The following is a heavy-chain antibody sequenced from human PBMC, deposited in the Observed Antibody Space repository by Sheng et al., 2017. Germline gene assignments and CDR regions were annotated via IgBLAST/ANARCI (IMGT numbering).Heavy chain of an antibody. CDR3: ASTHGYTYGYQLDS. Sequence: EVQLVESGGGLVHPGGSLRLSCAASGFTFSNDEMNWVRQAPGKGLEWVSYISSSGSTIHYADSVKGRFTISRDNAKNSLYLQMNSLRAEDTAVYYCASTHGYTYGYQLDSWGQGTLVTVSS. CDR2: ISSSGSTI. CDR1: GFTFSNDE. D-gene: IGHD5-18*01. V-gene: IGHV3-48*03. J-gene: IGHJ4*02.